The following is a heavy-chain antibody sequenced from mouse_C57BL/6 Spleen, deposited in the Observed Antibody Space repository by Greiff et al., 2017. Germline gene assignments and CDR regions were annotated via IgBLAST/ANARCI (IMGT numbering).Heavy chain of an antibody. V-gene: IGHV5-4*01. Sequence: VQLKESGGGLVKPGGSLKLSCAASGFTFSSYAMPWVRQTPEKRLEWVATISDGGSYTYYPDNVKGRFTISRDKAKNTRYLQMSHLKSEDTAMYYCSRDITTWDDFDYWGQGTTLTVSS. D-gene: IGHD1-1*01. CDR1: GFTFSSYA. CDR2: ISDGGSYT. CDR3: SRDITTWDDFDY. J-gene: IGHJ2*01.